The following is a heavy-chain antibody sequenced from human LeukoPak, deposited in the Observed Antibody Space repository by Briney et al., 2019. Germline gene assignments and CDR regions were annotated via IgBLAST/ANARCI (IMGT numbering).Heavy chain of an antibody. J-gene: IGHJ5*02. CDR1: GFDLHTYE. CDR3: ARGDPHADL. CDR2: ITISGHTK. V-gene: IGHV3-48*03. Sequence: GGPLRLSCAASGFDLHTYEMNWVRQAPGKGLEWIADITISGHTKNYADSVKGRFTISRDSARTSLYLQMNSLRVEDTGVYFCARGDPHADLWGQGTLVTVSS.